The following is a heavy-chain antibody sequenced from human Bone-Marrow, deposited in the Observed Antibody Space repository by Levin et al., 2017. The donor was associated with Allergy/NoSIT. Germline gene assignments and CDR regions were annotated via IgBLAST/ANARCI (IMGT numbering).Heavy chain of an antibody. V-gene: IGHV3-23*01. D-gene: IGHD2-21*01. J-gene: IGHJ4*02. CDR1: GFRFSDYV. CDR2: ISGSGENT. CDR3: VRTPGALVVTPYFDF. Sequence: LSLTCVASGFRFSDYVLNWVRQAPGKGLEWVSVISGSGENTYYADSVKGRFTISRDTSRNTLYLQMNSLSAEDTAIYYCVRTPGALVVTPYFDFWGQGTLVTVSS.